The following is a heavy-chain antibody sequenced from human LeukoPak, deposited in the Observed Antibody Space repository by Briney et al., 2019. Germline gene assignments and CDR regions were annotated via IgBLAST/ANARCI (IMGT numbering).Heavy chain of an antibody. V-gene: IGHV1-3*01. CDR3: AWGQLNMVRGVTLDY. D-gene: IGHD3-10*01. Sequence: ASVKVSCKASGYIFTSYTVHWVRQAPGQRLEWMGWINAGNGYTKYSQNFQDRATITMDTSANTAYMELSGLRSEDTAVYYCAWGQLNMVRGVTLDYWGQGTPVTVSS. CDR2: INAGNGYT. CDR1: GYIFTSYT. J-gene: IGHJ4*02.